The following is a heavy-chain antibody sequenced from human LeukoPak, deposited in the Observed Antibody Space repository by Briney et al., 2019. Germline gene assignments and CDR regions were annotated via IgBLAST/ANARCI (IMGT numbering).Heavy chain of an antibody. CDR2: IYYSGSI. J-gene: IGHJ3*02. CDR1: GGSISSYY. D-gene: IGHD3-22*01. CDR3: ARAPFDYYDSSGYYFDAFDI. V-gene: IGHV4-59*01. Sequence: PSETLSLTCTVSGGSISSYYWSWIRQPPGKGLEWIGYIYYSGSINYDPSLKSRVTISVDTSKNQFSLKLSSVTAADTAVYYCARAPFDYYDSSGYYFDAFDIWGQGTMVTVSS.